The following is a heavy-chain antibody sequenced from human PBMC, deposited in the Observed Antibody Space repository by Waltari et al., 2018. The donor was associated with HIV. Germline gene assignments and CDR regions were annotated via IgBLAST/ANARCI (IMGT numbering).Heavy chain of an antibody. V-gene: IGHV4-39*01. CDR1: GGSISSSSYY. J-gene: IGHJ4*02. CDR3: ASNPWIQLWTFDY. CDR2: IYYSGST. D-gene: IGHD5-18*01. Sequence: QLQLQESGPGLVKPSETLSLTCTVSGGSISSSSYYWGWIRQPPGKGLEWIGSIYYSGSTYYNPSLKGRVTISVDTSKNQFSLKLSSVTAADTAVYYCASNPWIQLWTFDYWGQGTLVTVSS.